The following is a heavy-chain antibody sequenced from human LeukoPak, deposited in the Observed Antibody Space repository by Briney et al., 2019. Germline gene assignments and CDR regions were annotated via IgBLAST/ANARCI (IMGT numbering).Heavy chain of an antibody. CDR3: ARGVPGYCSGTSCYKDYYYMDV. V-gene: IGHV3-48*03. D-gene: IGHD2-2*02. J-gene: IGHJ6*03. CDR2: ISSSGSTI. CDR1: GFTFSSYE. Sequence: GGSLRLSCAASGFTFSSYEMNWLRQAPGKGLEWVSYISSSGSTIYYADSVKGRFTISRDNAKNSLYVQMNSLRAEDTAVYYCARGVPGYCSGTSCYKDYYYMDVWGKGTTVTVSS.